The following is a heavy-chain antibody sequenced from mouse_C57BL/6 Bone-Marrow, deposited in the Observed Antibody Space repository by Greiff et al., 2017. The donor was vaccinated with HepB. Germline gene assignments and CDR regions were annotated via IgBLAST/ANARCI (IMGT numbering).Heavy chain of an antibody. CDR1: GYTFTSYW. CDR2: IDPSDSYT. Sequence: QVQLQQPGAELVRPGPSVKLSCKASGYTFTSYWMHWVKQRPGQGLEWIGVIDPSDSYTNYNQKFKGKATLTVDTSSSTAYMQLSSLTSEDSAVYYCASRRLRRAMDYWGQGTSVTVSS. V-gene: IGHV1-59*01. CDR3: ASRRLRRAMDY. D-gene: IGHD2-2*01. J-gene: IGHJ4*01.